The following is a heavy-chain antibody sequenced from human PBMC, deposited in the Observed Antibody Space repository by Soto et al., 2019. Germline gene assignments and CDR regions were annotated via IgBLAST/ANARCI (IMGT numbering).Heavy chain of an antibody. J-gene: IGHJ4*02. CDR2: ISAYNGNT. CDR1: GYTFTSYG. CDR3: ARGTGLADILTGYYSRHFDY. D-gene: IGHD3-9*01. Sequence: VSVKVSCKASGYTFTSYGISWVRQAPGQGLEWMGWISAYNGNTNYAQKLQGRVTMTTDTSTSTAYMELRSLRSDDTAVYYCARGTGLADILTGYYSRHFDYWGQGTLVTVSS. V-gene: IGHV1-18*01.